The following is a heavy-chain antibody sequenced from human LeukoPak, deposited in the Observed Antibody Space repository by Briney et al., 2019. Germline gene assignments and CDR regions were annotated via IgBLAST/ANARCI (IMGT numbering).Heavy chain of an antibody. D-gene: IGHD2-21*02. CDR2: IYYSGST. J-gene: IGHJ4*02. CDR3: ASRYCGGDCYPDY. CDR1: GGSISSSSYY. Sequence: PSETLSLTCTVSGGSISSSSYYWGWLRQPPGKGLEWIGSIYYSGSTYYNPSLKSRVTISVDTSKNQFSLKLSSVTAADTAGYCCASRYCGGDCYPDYWGQATLVTVSS. V-gene: IGHV4-39*01.